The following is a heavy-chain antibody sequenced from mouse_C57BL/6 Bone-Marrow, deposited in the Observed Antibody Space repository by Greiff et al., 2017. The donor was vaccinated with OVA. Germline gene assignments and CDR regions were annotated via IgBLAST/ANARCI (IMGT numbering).Heavy chain of an antibody. CDR3: ARDSGSSSYVKFAY. J-gene: IGHJ3*01. CDR1: GYTFTSYW. V-gene: IGHV1-53*01. D-gene: IGHD1-1*01. Sequence: QVQLKQPGTELVKPGASVKLSCKASGYTFTSYWMHWVKQRPGQGLEWIGNINPSNGGTNYNEKFKSKATLTVDKSSSTAYMQLSSLTSEDSAVYYCARDSGSSSYVKFAYWGQGTLVTVSA. CDR2: INPSNGGT.